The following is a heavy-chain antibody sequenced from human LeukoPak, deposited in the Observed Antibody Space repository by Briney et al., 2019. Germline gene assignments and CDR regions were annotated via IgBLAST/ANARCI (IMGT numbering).Heavy chain of an antibody. Sequence: GGSLGLSCAASGFTFTDYYMTWIRQAPGKGLEWLSYISTTSTYTNYADSVKGRFTISRDNANNSLSLQMDSLRAEDTAVYYCARIKGYSSSPFDHWGQGILVTVSS. CDR2: ISTTSTYT. CDR1: GFTFTDYY. D-gene: IGHD6-6*01. CDR3: ARIKGYSSSPFDH. J-gene: IGHJ4*02. V-gene: IGHV3-11*06.